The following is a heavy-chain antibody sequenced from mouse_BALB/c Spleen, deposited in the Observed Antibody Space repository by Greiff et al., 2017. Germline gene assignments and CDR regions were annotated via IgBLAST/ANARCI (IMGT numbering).Heavy chain of an antibody. CDR3: ARDDRYDAFDY. J-gene: IGHJ2*01. D-gene: IGHD2-14*01. V-gene: IGHV5-6-3*01. CDR1: GFTFSSYG. CDR2: INSNGGST. Sequence: EVMLVESGGGLVQPGGSLKLSCAASGFTFSSYGMSWVRQTPDKRLELVATINSNGGSTYYPDSVKGRFTISRDNAKNTLYLQMSSLKSEDTAMYYCARDDRYDAFDYWGQGTTLTVSS.